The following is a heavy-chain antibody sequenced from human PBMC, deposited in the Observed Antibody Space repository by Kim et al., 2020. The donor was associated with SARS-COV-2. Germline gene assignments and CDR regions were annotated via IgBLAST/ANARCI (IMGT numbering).Heavy chain of an antibody. Sequence: GGSLRLSCAASGFTFDDYGMSWVRQAPGKGLEWVSGINWNGGSTGYADSVKGRFTISRDNAKNSLYLQMNSLRAEDTALYYCARGGDYDFWSGYLDAFDIWGQGTMVTVSS. D-gene: IGHD3-3*01. CDR2: INWNGGST. CDR1: GFTFDDYG. CDR3: ARGGDYDFWSGYLDAFDI. J-gene: IGHJ3*02. V-gene: IGHV3-20*04.